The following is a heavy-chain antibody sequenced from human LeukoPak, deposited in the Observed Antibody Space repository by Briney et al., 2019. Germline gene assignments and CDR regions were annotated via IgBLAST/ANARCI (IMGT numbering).Heavy chain of an antibody. CDR2: ITWDGGST. Sequence: GGSLRLTCAASGFTFDDYTLHWVRHAPGKGLQWVSLITWDGGSTYYADSVKGRFTISRDNSKNSLYLQMNSLRTEDTALYYCAKDIQRGSSSGWGYYFDYWGQGTLVTVSS. V-gene: IGHV3-43*01. CDR3: AKDIQRGSSSGWGYYFDY. D-gene: IGHD6-19*01. CDR1: GFTFDDYT. J-gene: IGHJ4*02.